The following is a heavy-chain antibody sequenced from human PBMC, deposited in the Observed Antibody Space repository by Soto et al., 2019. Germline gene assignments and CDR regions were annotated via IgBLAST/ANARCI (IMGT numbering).Heavy chain of an antibody. CDR3: ARHRSSSGWYDSRVRFDY. J-gene: IGHJ4*02. CDR1: GGSISSYY. CDR2: IYYSGST. V-gene: IGHV4-59*01. Sequence: SETLSLTCTVSGGSISSYYWSWIRQPPGKGLEWIGYIYYSGSTNYNPSLKSRVTISVDTSKNQFSLKLSSVTAADTAVYYCARHRSSSGWYDSRVRFDYWGQGTRVTVSS. D-gene: IGHD6-19*01.